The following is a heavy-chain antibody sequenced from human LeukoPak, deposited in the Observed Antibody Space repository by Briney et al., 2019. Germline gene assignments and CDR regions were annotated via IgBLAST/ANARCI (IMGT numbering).Heavy chain of an antibody. CDR2: ISSSSSYI. Sequence: GGSLRLSCAASGFTFSSYSMTWVRQAPGKGLEWVSSISSSSSYIYYADSVKGRFTISRDNAKNSLYLQMNSLRAEDTAVYYCARDSSSSSSIYYYGMDVWGQGTTVTVSS. J-gene: IGHJ6*02. CDR3: ARDSSSSSSIYYYGMDV. D-gene: IGHD6-6*01. V-gene: IGHV3-21*01. CDR1: GFTFSSYS.